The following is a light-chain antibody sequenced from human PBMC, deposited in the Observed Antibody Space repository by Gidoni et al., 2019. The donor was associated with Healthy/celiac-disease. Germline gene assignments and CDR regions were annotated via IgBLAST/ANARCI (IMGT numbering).Light chain of an antibody. V-gene: IGLV2-8*01. J-gene: IGLJ2*01. CDR2: EVS. Sequence: QSALTQPPSAAGSPGQSVTISCTGTISDVGCYNYVSCYQQHPRNARKLMHYEVSTRPSAVPDRFSVSKSGTTASLTVSGLQAEYEADYYCSSYAGSNNWVFGGGTKLTVL. CDR3: SSYAGSNNWV. CDR1: ISDVGCYNY.